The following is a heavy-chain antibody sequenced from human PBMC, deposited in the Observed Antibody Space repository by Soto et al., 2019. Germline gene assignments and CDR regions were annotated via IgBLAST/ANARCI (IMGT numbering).Heavy chain of an antibody. V-gene: IGHV1-58*01. Sequence: QMQLVQSGPEVKKPGTSVKVSCKASGFTFTSSAVQWVRQARGQRLEWIGWIVVGSGNTNYAQKFQERVAITRDMXXSAGYMELSRRRAGDTAVYYCAADRTYCGGGCYVDWGQGALVTVSS. CDR3: AADRTYCGGGCYVD. CDR2: IVVGSGNT. CDR1: GFTFTSSA. D-gene: IGHD2-21*02. J-gene: IGHJ4*02.